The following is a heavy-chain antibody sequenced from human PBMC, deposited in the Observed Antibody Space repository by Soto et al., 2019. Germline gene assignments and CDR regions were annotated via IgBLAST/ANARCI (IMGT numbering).Heavy chain of an antibody. J-gene: IGHJ3*01. Sequence: EVKLMESGGGLVQPGGSLRLSCAASGLTFSRYEMNWVRRAPGKGLEWIADIHSSATTMFYADSVKGRFTISRDNAKNSLYLQLNSLGADDTAVYYCASRSGGGGAFDFWGQGTMVTVSS. D-gene: IGHD3-10*01. V-gene: IGHV3-48*03. CDR1: GLTFSRYE. CDR2: IHSSATTM. CDR3: ASRSGGGGAFDF.